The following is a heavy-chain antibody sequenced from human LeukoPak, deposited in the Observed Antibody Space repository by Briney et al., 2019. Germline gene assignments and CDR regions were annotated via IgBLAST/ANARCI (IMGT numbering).Heavy chain of an antibody. D-gene: IGHD3-22*01. Sequence: GRSLRLSSAASGLTFSSYAMSWVRQAPGKGLEWVSAISGSGGSTYYADSVKGLFTISRDNSKNTLYLQMNSLRAEDTAVYYCARSPGISMKYWFDPWGQGTLVTVSS. J-gene: IGHJ5*02. CDR3: ARSPGISMKYWFDP. V-gene: IGHV3-23*01. CDR1: GLTFSSYA. CDR2: ISGSGGST.